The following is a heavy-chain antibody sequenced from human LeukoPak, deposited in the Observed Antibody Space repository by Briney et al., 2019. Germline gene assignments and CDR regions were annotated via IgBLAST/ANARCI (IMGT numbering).Heavy chain of an antibody. D-gene: IGHD5-24*01. CDR1: GFTFSDAW. J-gene: IGHJ4*02. CDR3: ATDRDATHLNY. Sequence: PGGSLRLSCAASGFTFSDAWMNWLRQAPGKGLQWVGRIKSKVHGGTLEYAAPVKGRFTISRDDPENTLHLQMSSLTTEDTAVYYCATDRDATHLNYWGQGTLVTVSS. CDR2: IKSKVHGGTL. V-gene: IGHV3-15*01.